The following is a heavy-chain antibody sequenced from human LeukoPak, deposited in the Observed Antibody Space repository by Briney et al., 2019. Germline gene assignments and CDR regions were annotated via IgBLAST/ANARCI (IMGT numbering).Heavy chain of an antibody. CDR1: GYSITSGYY. CDR3: PRKNWDYWYFEL. J-gene: IGHJ2*01. CDR2: IYHSGST. Sequence: PSETLSLTCAVSGYSITSGYYWGWIRQPPGKGLDWIGSIYHSGSTYYNPSLKSRVTILVDTSKNQFSLRLSSVTAADTAVYYFPRKNWDYWYFELWGRGTLVTVSS. D-gene: IGHD7-27*01. V-gene: IGHV4-38-2*01.